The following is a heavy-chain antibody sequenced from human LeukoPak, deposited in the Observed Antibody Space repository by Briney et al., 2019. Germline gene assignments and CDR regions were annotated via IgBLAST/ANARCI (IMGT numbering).Heavy chain of an antibody. J-gene: IGHJ4*02. CDR2: MNPNSGNT. CDR1: GYTFTSYD. CDR3: ARGCSSTSCHSRDFDY. V-gene: IGHV1-8*01. Sequence: ASVKVSCKDSGYTFTSYDINWVRQATGQRLEWMGWMNPNSGNTGYAQKFQGRVTMTRNTSISTAYMELSSLRSEDTAVYYCARGCSSTSCHSRDFDYWGQGTLVTVSS. D-gene: IGHD2-2*01.